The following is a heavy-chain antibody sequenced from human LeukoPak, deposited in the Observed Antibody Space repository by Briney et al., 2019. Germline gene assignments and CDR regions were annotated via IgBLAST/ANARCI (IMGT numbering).Heavy chain of an antibody. CDR3: ARDVAGGYCSGGSCYAIDY. CDR2: INHSGST. Sequence: SETLSLTCAVYGGSFSGYYWNWIRQPPGKGLEWIGEINHSGSTNYNPSLKSRVTISVDTSKNQFSLKLSSVTAADTAVYYCARDVAGGYCSGGSCYAIDYWGQGTLVTVSS. J-gene: IGHJ4*02. V-gene: IGHV4-34*01. CDR1: GGSFSGYY. D-gene: IGHD2-15*01.